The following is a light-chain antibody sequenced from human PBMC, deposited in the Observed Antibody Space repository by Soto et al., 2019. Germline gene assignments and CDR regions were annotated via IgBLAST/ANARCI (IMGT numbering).Light chain of an antibody. CDR1: SSDVGAYNS. J-gene: IGLJ2*01. CDR2: DVS. CDR3: SSYTSSSTRV. Sequence: QSALTQPASVSGSPGKSITISCTGTSSDVGAYNSVSWYQQHPGKAPKLMVYDVSYRPSGVSNRFSGFKSGNTASLTISGLQAEDEADYYCSSYTSSSTRVFGGGTKLTVL. V-gene: IGLV2-14*01.